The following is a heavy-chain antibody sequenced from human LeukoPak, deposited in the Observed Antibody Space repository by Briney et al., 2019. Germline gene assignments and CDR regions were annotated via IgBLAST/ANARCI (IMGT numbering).Heavy chain of an antibody. CDR3: ARYQQQLGMDY. CDR2: MNPNSGNT. V-gene: IGHV1-8*01. D-gene: IGHD6-13*01. Sequence: ASVKVSCKASGYTFTSYDINWVRQATGQGLEWMGWMNPNSGNTGYAQKFQGRVTITADKSTSTAYMELSSLRSEDTAVYYCARYQQQLGMDYWGQGTLVTVSS. J-gene: IGHJ4*02. CDR1: GYTFTSYD.